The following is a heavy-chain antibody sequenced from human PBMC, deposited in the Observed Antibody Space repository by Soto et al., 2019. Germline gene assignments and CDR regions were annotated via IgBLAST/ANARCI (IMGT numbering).Heavy chain of an antibody. CDR2: VYHNGET. CDR3: ARDKGWEFLKGSGMDV. V-gene: IGHV4-59*01. CDR1: GDSITAYY. D-gene: IGHD3-10*01. J-gene: IGHJ6*02. Sequence: QMQLQESGPGLVKPSETLSLICSVSGDSITAYYLSWLRQSPGKELEWIGYVYHNGETNYNPSLKSRVPISADTSKTQFSLRLSSVTAADTGVYYCARDKGWEFLKGSGMDVWGQGTTVIFSS.